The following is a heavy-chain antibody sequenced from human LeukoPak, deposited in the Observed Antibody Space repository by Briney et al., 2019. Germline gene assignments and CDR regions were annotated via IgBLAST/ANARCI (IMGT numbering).Heavy chain of an antibody. Sequence: SETLSLTCTVSGGSISSYYWSWIRQPPGKGLEWIGYIYYSGSTNYNPSLKSRVTISVDTSKNQFSLKLSSVTAADTAVYYCARAEGQNYYGSGSYHHWGQGTLVTVSS. J-gene: IGHJ5*02. V-gene: IGHV4-59*01. CDR3: ARAEGQNYYGSGSYHH. CDR2: IYYSGST. CDR1: GGSISSYY. D-gene: IGHD3-10*01.